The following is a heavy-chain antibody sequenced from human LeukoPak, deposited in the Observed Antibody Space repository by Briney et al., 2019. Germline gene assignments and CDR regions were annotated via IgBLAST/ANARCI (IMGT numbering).Heavy chain of an antibody. D-gene: IGHD1-26*01. CDR2: ISYDGNNK. CDR1: GFTFSSYA. V-gene: IGHV3-30*04. Sequence: GRSLRLSCAASGFTFSSYAMHWVRQAPGKGLEWVAVISYDGNNKYYADSVKGRFTISRDNSKNTLYLQMNSLRAEDTAVYYCARARYSGSYYGDFDYWGQGTLVAVSS. J-gene: IGHJ4*02. CDR3: ARARYSGSYYGDFDY.